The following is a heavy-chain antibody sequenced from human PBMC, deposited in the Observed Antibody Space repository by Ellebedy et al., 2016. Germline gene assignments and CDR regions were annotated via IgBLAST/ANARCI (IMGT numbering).Heavy chain of an antibody. Sequence: GGSLRLSCAASGFSFSNYWMSWVRQVPGKGLEWVANIKEDGSEKYFGASVRGRFAVSRDNSRNSLYLQMKSLRVEDTAVYHCARKPADYSSGWYDFWGQGTLVTVSS. CDR3: ARKPADYSSGWYDF. CDR1: GFSFSNYW. V-gene: IGHV3-7*03. J-gene: IGHJ5*01. D-gene: IGHD6-25*01. CDR2: IKEDGSEK.